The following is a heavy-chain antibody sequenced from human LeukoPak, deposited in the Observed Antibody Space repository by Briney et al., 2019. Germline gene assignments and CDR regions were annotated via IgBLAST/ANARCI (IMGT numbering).Heavy chain of an antibody. Sequence: ASVKVSCKASGYTFTSYGISWVRQAPGQGLEWMGWISAYNGNTNYAQTLQGRVTMTTDTSTSTAYRELRSLRSDDTAVYYCAREAIGYCSSTSCDYYYYYMDVWGKGTTVTVSS. CDR1: GYTFTSYG. V-gene: IGHV1-18*01. D-gene: IGHD2-2*01. J-gene: IGHJ6*03. CDR2: ISAYNGNT. CDR3: AREAIGYCSSTSCDYYYYYMDV.